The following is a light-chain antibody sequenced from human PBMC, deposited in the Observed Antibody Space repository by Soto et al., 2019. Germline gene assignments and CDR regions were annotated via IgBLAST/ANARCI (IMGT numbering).Light chain of an antibody. V-gene: IGLV1-40*01. J-gene: IGLJ2*01. CDR2: GNT. CDR3: QSYDSSLSGKV. Sequence: QSVLTQPPSVSGAPGQRVTISCTGSSSNIGAGYAVHWYQQLPGTAPKLLIYGNTIRPSGVPDRFSGSKSGTSASLAITGLQAEDEADYYCQSYDSSLSGKVFGGGTKLTVL. CDR1: SSNIGAGYA.